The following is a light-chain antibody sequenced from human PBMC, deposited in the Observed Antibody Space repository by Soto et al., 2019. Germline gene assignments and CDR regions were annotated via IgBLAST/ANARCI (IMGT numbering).Light chain of an antibody. CDR3: SSYTSSSTQV. J-gene: IGLJ3*02. V-gene: IGLV2-14*01. Sequence: QSALTQPASVSGSPGQSITISCTGTSSDVGGYNYVSWYHQHPGKAPKLMIYEVSNRPSGVSNRFSGSKSGNTASLTISGLQAEDEADYYCSSYTSSSTQVFGGGTKVTVL. CDR1: SSDVGGYNY. CDR2: EVS.